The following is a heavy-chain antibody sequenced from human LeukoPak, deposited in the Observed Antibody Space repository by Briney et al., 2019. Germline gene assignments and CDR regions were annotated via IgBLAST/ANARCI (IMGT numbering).Heavy chain of an antibody. CDR3: ATVAMEDWYFDL. D-gene: IGHD5-18*01. CDR2: ISSSGSTI. V-gene: IGHV3-48*02. CDR1: GFTFRSYS. Sequence: GGSLRLSCVASGFTFRSYSMNWVRQAPGKGLEWVSYISSSGSTIYYADAVKGRFTISRDNAKNSLYPQMSSLRDEDTAVYYCATVAMEDWYFDLWGRGTLVTVSS. J-gene: IGHJ2*01.